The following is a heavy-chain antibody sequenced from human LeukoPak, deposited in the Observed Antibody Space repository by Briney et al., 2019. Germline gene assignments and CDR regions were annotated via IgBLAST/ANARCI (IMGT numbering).Heavy chain of an antibody. CDR3: ARRLGITIFGVVIIRRNWFDP. J-gene: IGHJ5*02. CDR1: GYTFTSYD. CDR2: MNPNGGNT. V-gene: IGHV1-8*01. Sequence: ASVKVSCKASGYTFTSYDINWVRQATGQGLEWMGWMNPNGGNTGYAQKFQGRVTMTRNTSISTAYTELSSLRSEDTAVYYCARRLGITIFGVVIIRRNWFDPWGQGTLVTVSS. D-gene: IGHD3-3*01.